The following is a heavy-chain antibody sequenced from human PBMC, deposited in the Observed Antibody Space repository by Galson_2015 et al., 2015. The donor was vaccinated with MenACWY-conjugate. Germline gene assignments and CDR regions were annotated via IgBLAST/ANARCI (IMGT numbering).Heavy chain of an antibody. D-gene: IGHD6-6*01. J-gene: IGHJ4*02. CDR3: ATEGVAARR. Sequence: SLRLSCAASGFTFSSHWMSWVRQAPGKGLEWVANIKQDGSEKYYVDSVKGRFTISRDNAKNSLYLQMNSLRAEDTAVYYCATEGVAARRWGQGTLVTVSS. CDR2: IKQDGSEK. CDR1: GFTFSSHW. V-gene: IGHV3-7*03.